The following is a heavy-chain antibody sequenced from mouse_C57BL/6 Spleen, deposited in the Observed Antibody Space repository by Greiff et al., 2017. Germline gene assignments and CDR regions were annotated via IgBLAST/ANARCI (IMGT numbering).Heavy chain of an antibody. V-gene: IGHV5-16*01. CDR2: INYDGSST. CDR3: ARERAYCYDSAWFAY. J-gene: IGHJ3*01. CDR1: GFTFSDYY. Sequence: EVPRVESEGGLVQPGSSMKLSCTASGFTFSDYYMAWVRQVPEKGLEWVANINYDGSSTYYLDSLKSRFIISRDNAKNILYLQMSSLTSEDTATYYCARERAYCYDSAWFAYWGQGTLVTVSA. D-gene: IGHD2-12*01.